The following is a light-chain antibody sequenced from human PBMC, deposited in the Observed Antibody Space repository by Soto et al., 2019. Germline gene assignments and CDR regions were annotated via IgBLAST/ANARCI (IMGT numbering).Light chain of an antibody. Sequence: IVMTQSPATLSVYPGERATLSCRASQSVSSNLAWYQQKPGQAPRLLIYGASTRATDVPDRFSGSGSGADFTLTISRLEPEDFALYYCQQYGGSSWPFGQGTKVDIK. CDR1: QSVSSN. CDR3: QQYGGSSWP. J-gene: IGKJ1*01. CDR2: GAS. V-gene: IGKV3-20*01.